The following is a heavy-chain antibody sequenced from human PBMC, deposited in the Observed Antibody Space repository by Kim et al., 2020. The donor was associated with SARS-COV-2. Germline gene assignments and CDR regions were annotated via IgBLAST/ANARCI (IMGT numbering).Heavy chain of an antibody. D-gene: IGHD3-10*01. J-gene: IGHJ4*02. Sequence: SETLSLTCSVSGVSISSYYWSWIRQPPGKGLEWIGYIYYSGSANYNPSLRSRVTISVDTTKNQFSLILSSVTAADTAVYYCAGTVRGANFDYWGRGALVTVSS. CDR3: AGTVRGANFDY. CDR1: GVSISSYY. V-gene: IGHV4-59*08. CDR2: IYYSGSA.